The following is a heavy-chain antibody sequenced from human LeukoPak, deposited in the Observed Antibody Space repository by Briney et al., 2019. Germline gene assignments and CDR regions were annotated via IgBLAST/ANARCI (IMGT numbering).Heavy chain of an antibody. J-gene: IGHJ6*03. CDR1: GGSISSYY. CDR2: IYYSGST. D-gene: IGHD6-13*01. V-gene: IGHV4-39*01. Sequence: SETLSLTCTVSGGSISSYYWGWIRQPPGKGLEWIGSIYYSGSTYYNPSLKSRVTISVDTSKNQFSLKLSSVTAADTAVYYCARQPAGYSSSWYYYYYYMDVWGKGTTVTISS. CDR3: ARQPAGYSSSWYYYYYYMDV.